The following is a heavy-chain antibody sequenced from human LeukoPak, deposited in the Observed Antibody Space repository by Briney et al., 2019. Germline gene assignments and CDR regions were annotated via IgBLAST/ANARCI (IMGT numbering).Heavy chain of an antibody. Sequence: PSETLSLTCTVSGYSISSGYYWGWIRQPPGKGLGWVGSIYHSGSTYYNPSLKSRVTISVDTSKNQFSLKLSSVTAADTAVYYCASPAMAFIDQGRYNYYYYMDVWGKGTTVTVSS. V-gene: IGHV4-38-2*02. CDR2: IYHSGST. D-gene: IGHD5-18*01. CDR1: GYSISSGYY. CDR3: ASPAMAFIDQGRYNYYYYMDV. J-gene: IGHJ6*03.